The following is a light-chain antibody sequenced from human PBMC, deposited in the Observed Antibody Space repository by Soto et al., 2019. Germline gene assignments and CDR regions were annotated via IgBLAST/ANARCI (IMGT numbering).Light chain of an antibody. V-gene: IGKV3-20*01. J-gene: IGKJ5*01. CDR2: GAS. CDR3: QHYSTSSIT. CDR1: QSVSSSY. Sequence: EIVLTQSPATLSLSPGERAPISCRASQSVSSSYLAWYQQKPGQAPRLLIYGASSRATGIPDRFSGGGSGTDFTLTISRLEPEDFAVYYCQHYSTSSITCGQGTRLE.